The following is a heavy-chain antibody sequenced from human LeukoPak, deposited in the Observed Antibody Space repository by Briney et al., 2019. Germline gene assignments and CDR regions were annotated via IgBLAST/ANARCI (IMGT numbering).Heavy chain of an antibody. CDR1: GYSFTTNW. J-gene: IGHJ4*02. V-gene: IGHV5-51*01. Sequence: GESLKISCKGSGYSFTTNWIGWVRPMPGKGLEWMGIIYPSDSDTRYSPSFQGQVTISADKSINTAYLQWSSLKASDTAMYYCARSYGARFDFWGQGTLVIVSS. CDR2: IYPSDSDT. D-gene: IGHD4-17*01. CDR3: ARSYGARFDF.